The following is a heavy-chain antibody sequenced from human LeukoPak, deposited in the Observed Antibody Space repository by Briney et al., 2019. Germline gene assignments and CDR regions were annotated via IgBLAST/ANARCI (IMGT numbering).Heavy chain of an antibody. J-gene: IGHJ3*02. D-gene: IGHD3-3*01. CDR1: GYTFTNYD. CDR2: MNPNSGNT. CDR3: ARAPHRRYYDSWSGYYPESDAFDI. Sequence: ASVKVSCKTSGYTFTNYDINWVRQAAGQGLEWMGWMNPNSGNTVYAQKFQGRVTITKNTSISTAYMELSSLRSEDTAVYYCARAPHRRYYDSWSGYYPESDAFDIWGQGTMVTVSS. V-gene: IGHV1-8*03.